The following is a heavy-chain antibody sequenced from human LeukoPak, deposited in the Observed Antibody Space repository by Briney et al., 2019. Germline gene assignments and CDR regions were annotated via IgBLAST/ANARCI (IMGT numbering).Heavy chain of an antibody. V-gene: IGHV3-11*03. J-gene: IGHJ4*02. CDR2: ISSSNTYT. CDR1: GFTFSDYY. Sequence: PGGSLRLSCAASGFTFSDYYMSWIRQAPGKGLEGVSYISSSNTYTNYAGSVKGRFTISRDDAKNSLYLQMNSLRAEDTAVYYCARSRSYYPADYWGQGTPVTVSS. CDR3: ARSRSYYPADY. D-gene: IGHD1-26*01.